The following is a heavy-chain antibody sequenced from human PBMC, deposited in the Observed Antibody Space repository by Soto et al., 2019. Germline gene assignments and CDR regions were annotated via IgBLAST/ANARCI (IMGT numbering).Heavy chain of an antibody. Sequence: ASVKVSCKASGYTFTSYAMHWVRQAPGQRLEWMGWINAGNGNTKYSQKFQGRVTITRDTSASTAYMELSSLRSEDTAVYYCASNAITMVRGVIAFDYWGQGTLVTGSS. CDR1: GYTFTSYA. D-gene: IGHD3-10*01. V-gene: IGHV1-3*01. J-gene: IGHJ4*02. CDR3: ASNAITMVRGVIAFDY. CDR2: INAGNGNT.